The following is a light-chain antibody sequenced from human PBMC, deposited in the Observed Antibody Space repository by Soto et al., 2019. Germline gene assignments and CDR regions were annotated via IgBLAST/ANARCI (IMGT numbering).Light chain of an antibody. V-gene: IGKV1-39*01. Sequence: DIQMTQSPSSLSGSVGDRVTITCRAGQTIGTYLDWYQQKPGKAPKVLIYSASTLKSGVPSRFIGSGSGTDFTLTISSLQPDDFATYCCQQYYSYSEAFGQGTRVDIK. J-gene: IGKJ1*01. CDR3: QQYYSYSEA. CDR1: QTIGTY. CDR2: SAS.